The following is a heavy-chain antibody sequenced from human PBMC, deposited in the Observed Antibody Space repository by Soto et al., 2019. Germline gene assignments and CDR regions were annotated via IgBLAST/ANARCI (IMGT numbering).Heavy chain of an antibody. D-gene: IGHD6-13*01. Sequence: QVQLVESGGGVVQPGTSLRLSCAASGFTFNNYGMHWVRQAPGTGLEWVAAISSDGSDKYYADSVKGRLTISRDNSKNTQYLQMHSLRAEDTAVYYCAKDQGIAASHGIDWGQGTMVTVSS. V-gene: IGHV3-30*18. CDR3: AKDQGIAASHGID. CDR1: GFTFNNYG. J-gene: IGHJ3*01. CDR2: ISSDGSDK.